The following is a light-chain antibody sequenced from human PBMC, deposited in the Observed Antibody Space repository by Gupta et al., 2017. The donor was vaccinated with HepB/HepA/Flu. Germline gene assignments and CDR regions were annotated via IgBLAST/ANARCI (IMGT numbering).Light chain of an antibody. CDR2: LGS. CDR1: QSLLHGNGHNY. CDR3: MQALQTRT. V-gene: IGKV2-28*01. Sequence: DIVMTQSPLSLSVTTGEPASISCRSSQSLLHGNGHNYLDWYLQKPGQSPQLLIYLGSNRASGVPDRFSGSGSGTDFTLKISRVEAEDVGVYYCMQALQTRTFGPGTKVDIK. J-gene: IGKJ3*01.